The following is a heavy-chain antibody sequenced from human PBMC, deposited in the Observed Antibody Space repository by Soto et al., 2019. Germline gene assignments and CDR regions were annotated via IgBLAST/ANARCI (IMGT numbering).Heavy chain of an antibody. D-gene: IGHD3-16*01. V-gene: IGHV4-38-2*01. CDR3: ARAPGGLVYYFDY. CDR1: GYSISSDYY. J-gene: IGHJ4*02. Sequence: SETLSLTCAVSGYSISSDYYWGWIRQPPGKGLGWIGSIYPSGSTYYNPSLKSRVTISLGTSKNNFSLNLRSVTAADTAVYFCARAPGGLVYYFDYWGQGTLVTVAS. CDR2: IYPSGST.